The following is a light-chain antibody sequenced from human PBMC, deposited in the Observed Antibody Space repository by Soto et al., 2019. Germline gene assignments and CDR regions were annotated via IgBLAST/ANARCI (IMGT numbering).Light chain of an antibody. J-gene: IGLJ2*01. Sequence: QSVLTQPASVSGSPGQSITISCTGTSRDIGDYNYVSWYQQHPGKAPKLMIFDVISRPPGVSNRFSGSKSGNTASLTISGLQAEDEADYYCSSSTSSNTLVVFGGGTK. CDR2: DVI. V-gene: IGLV2-14*01. CDR3: SSSTSSNTLVV. CDR1: SRDIGDYNY.